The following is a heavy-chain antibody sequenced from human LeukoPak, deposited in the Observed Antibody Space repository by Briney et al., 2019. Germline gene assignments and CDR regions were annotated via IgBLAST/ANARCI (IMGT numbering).Heavy chain of an antibody. CDR1: GFAFSTFW. CDR2: IKQGGGEK. J-gene: IGHJ5*02. V-gene: IGHV3-7*01. Sequence: GGSLRLSCEASGFAFSTFWMTWVRQAPGKGLEWVANIKQGGGEKHYVDSVRGRFTISRDNTKNFVYLQMDSLRTEDTAVYYSATHIFYRLDPWGRGKLVTVSS. D-gene: IGHD2/OR15-2a*01. CDR3: ATHIFYRLDP.